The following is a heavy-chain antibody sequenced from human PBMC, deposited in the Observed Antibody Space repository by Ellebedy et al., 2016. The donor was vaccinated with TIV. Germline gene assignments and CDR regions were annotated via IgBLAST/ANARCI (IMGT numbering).Heavy chain of an antibody. Sequence: ASVKVSCKTSGYISTAYYIHWARQAPGQGLEGMGWINPDSGGTNLPQKFQGRVTMTRDTSVNTAYMELNRLESDDTAVYYCARVRRGSSGMDVWGQGTTVTFSS. D-gene: IGHD6-13*01. CDR2: INPDSGGT. CDR1: GYISTAYY. J-gene: IGHJ6*02. CDR3: ARVRRGSSGMDV. V-gene: IGHV1-2*02.